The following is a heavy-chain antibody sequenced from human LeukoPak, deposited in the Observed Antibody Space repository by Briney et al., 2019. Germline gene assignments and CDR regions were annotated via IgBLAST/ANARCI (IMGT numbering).Heavy chain of an antibody. CDR2: ISYDGSNK. CDR1: GFTFSSYA. Sequence: GGSLRLSCAASGFTFSSYAMHWVRQAPGKGLEWVAVISYDGSNKYYADSVKGRFTISRDNSKNTLYLQMNSLRAEDTAVYYCARVIDYGDYSYYYYYGMDVWGQGTTVTVSS. D-gene: IGHD4-17*01. V-gene: IGHV3-30-3*01. J-gene: IGHJ6*02. CDR3: ARVIDYGDYSYYYYYGMDV.